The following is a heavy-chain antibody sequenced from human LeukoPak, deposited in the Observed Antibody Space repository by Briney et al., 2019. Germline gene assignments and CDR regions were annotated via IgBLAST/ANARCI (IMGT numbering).Heavy chain of an antibody. D-gene: IGHD6-13*01. CDR2: ISYDGSNK. Sequence: PGGSLRLSCAASGFTFSSYGIHWVRQAPGKRLEWVAVISYDGSNKYYADSVKGRFTISRDNSKNTLYLQMNSLRAEDTAVYYCAKDWGAGTGWYFDLWGRGTLVTVSS. V-gene: IGHV3-30*18. CDR1: GFTFSSYG. J-gene: IGHJ2*01. CDR3: AKDWGAGTGWYFDL.